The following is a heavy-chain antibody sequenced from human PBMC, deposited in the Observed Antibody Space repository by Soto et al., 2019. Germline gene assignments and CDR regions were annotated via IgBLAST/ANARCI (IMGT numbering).Heavy chain of an antibody. CDR1: GGTFSNYA. CDR3: ARARGYSYGDQYFDY. J-gene: IGHJ4*02. Sequence: VQLVQSGAEVKKPGSSVKVSCKASGGTFSNYALSWMRQAPGQGLEWMGGIIPIFGTSNYAQKFQGRVTITADESTNTAYMELSSLRSEDTAVYYCARARGYSYGDQYFDYWGQGTLVTVSS. CDR2: IIPIFGTS. V-gene: IGHV1-69*01. D-gene: IGHD5-18*01.